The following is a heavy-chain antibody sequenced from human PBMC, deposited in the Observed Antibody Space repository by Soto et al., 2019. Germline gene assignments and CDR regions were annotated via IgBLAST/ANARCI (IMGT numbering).Heavy chain of an antibody. Sequence: PGGSLRLSCAASRFIFSSYAMSWIRQPPGKTLEWIGYIYYTGSTNYNPSLKSRVTMSVDTSKNQFSLNLTSLTAADTAIYYCARANWYSEYWGQGTLVTVSS. D-gene: IGHD7-27*01. CDR3: ARANWYSEY. J-gene: IGHJ4*02. V-gene: IGHV4-59*01. CDR2: IYYTGST. CDR1: RFIFSSYA.